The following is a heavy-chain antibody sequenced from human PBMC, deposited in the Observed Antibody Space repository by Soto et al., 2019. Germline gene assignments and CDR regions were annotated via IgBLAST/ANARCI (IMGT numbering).Heavy chain of an antibody. CDR3: ARNGIAAAGGEYYYYGMDV. CDR1: GYSFTSYW. J-gene: IGHJ6*02. V-gene: IGHV5-51*01. Sequence: RGESLKISCKGSGYSFTSYWIGWVRQMPGKGLEWMGIIYPGDSDTRYSPSFQGQVTISADKSISTAYLQWSSLKASDTAMYYCARNGIAAAGGEYYYYGMDVWGQGTTVTVSS. D-gene: IGHD6-13*01. CDR2: IYPGDSDT.